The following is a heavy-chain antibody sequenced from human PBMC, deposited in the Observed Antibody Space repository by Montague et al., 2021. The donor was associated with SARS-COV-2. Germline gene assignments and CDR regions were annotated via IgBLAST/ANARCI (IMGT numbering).Heavy chain of an antibody. V-gene: IGHV3-48*03. CDR2: ISSSGSTI. J-gene: IGHJ6*02. CDR3: AGGGSYYDFCSGYFNYYYGMDV. Sequence: SLRLSCAASGFTFSSYEMNWVRQAPGKGLEWVSFISSSGSTIYYADSVKGRFTISRDNAKNSLYLQMNSLRAEDTAVYYCAGGGSYYDFCSGYFNYYYGMDVWGQGTTVTVAS. CDR1: GFTFSSYE. D-gene: IGHD3-3*01.